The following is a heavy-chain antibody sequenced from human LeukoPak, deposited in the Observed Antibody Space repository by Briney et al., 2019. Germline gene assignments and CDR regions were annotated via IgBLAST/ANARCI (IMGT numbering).Heavy chain of an antibody. CDR1: GYTFTSYD. D-gene: IGHD4-23*01. Sequence: ASVKVSCKASGYTFTSYDINWVRQATGQGLEWMGWMNPNSGNTGYAQKLQGRVTITRNTSISTAYMELSSLRSEDTAVYYCARSPTTVVTPPNWFDPWGQGTLVTVSS. CDR3: ARSPTTVVTPPNWFDP. CDR2: MNPNSGNT. V-gene: IGHV1-8*03. J-gene: IGHJ5*02.